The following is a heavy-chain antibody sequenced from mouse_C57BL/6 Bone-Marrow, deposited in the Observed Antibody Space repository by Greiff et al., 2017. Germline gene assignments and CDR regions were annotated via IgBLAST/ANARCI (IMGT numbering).Heavy chain of an antibody. Sequence: VQLVESGAELVKPGASVKLSCKASGYTFTSYWMHWVKQRPGRGLEWIGRIDPNSGGTKYNEKFKSKATLTVDKPSSTAYMQLSSLTSEDSAVYYCARSHYYGSSYWYFDVWGTGTTVTVSS. CDR1: GYTFTSYW. D-gene: IGHD1-1*01. V-gene: IGHV1-72*01. J-gene: IGHJ1*03. CDR2: IDPNSGGT. CDR3: ARSHYYGSSYWYFDV.